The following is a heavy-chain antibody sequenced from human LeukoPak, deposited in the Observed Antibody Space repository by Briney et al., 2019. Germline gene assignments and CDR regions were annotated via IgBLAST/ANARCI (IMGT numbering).Heavy chain of an antibody. CDR2: SYYSGST. CDR1: GGSISSGDYY. CDR3: ARSQLKYSSGWMLHWFDP. J-gene: IGHJ5*02. V-gene: IGHV4-30-4*08. Sequence: SETLSLTCTVAGGSISSGDYYWSWIRQPPGEGLERIVYSYYSGSTYSNPSIKSRVTISVDTSKNQFPLKLTSVTAADTALYSCARSQLKYSSGWMLHWFDPWGQGTLVTVSS. D-gene: IGHD6-19*01.